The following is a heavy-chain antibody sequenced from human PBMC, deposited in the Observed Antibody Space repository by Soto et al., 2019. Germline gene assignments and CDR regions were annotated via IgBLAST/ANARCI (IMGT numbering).Heavy chain of an antibody. D-gene: IGHD6-6*01. CDR1: GGTFSSYA. Sequence: QVQLVQSGAEVKKPGSSVKVSCRASGGTFSSYAVSWVRQAPGQGLEWMGVIIPLLNTPKYVQKFQGRVTITADASATTADMELSSLRSEDTAVYYCARESSSPNYYYDGMDVWGQGTTVTVSS. J-gene: IGHJ6*02. CDR3: ARESSSPNYYYDGMDV. V-gene: IGHV1-69*01. CDR2: IIPLLNTP.